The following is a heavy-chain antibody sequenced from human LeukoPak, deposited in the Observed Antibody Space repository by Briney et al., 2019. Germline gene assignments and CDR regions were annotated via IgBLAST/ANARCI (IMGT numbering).Heavy chain of an antibody. CDR3: ARDPVSRSWYGGPPF. J-gene: IGHJ4*02. CDR1: GGSISSSSYY. CDR2: IYYSGST. Sequence: SETLSLTCTVSGGSISSSSYYWGWIRQPPGKGLEWIGNIYYSGSTYYNSSLKSRVTMSVDASKNQFSLRLSSVTAADTAVYYCARDPVSRSWYGGPPFWGQGTLVTVSS. V-gene: IGHV4-39*07. D-gene: IGHD6-13*01.